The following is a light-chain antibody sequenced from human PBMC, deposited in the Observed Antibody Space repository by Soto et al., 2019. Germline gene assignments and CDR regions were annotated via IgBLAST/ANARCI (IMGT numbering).Light chain of an antibody. CDR3: SACDYSLSALV. J-gene: IGLJ2*01. CDR1: SSNIGSNY. Sequence: QSVLTQPPSASGTPGQRVTISCSGSSSNIGSNYVYWYQQLPGTAPKLLIYRNNQRPSGVPDRSSGSKSGTSASLAISGLPSYYDPHYYCSACDYSLSALVFGGGTMLTVL. V-gene: IGLV1-47*01. CDR2: RNN.